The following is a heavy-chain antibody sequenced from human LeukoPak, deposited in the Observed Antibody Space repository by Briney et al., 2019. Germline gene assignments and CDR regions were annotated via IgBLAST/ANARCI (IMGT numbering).Heavy chain of an antibody. D-gene: IGHD5-18*01. J-gene: IGHJ4*02. CDR2: INHSGST. Sequence: LSETLSLTCAVYGGSFSGYYWSWIRQPPGKGLEWIGEINHSGSTNYNPSLKSRVTISVDTSKNQFSLKLSSVTAADTAVYYCASDTGAGGYSYGYVYWGQGTLVTVSS. V-gene: IGHV4-34*01. CDR1: GGSFSGYY. CDR3: ASDTGAGGYSYGYVY.